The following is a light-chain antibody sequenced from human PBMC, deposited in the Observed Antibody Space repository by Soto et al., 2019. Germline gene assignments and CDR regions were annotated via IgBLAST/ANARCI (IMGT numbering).Light chain of an antibody. J-gene: IGLJ1*01. V-gene: IGLV2-14*01. CDR3: SSYTINRTYV. CDR2: EVS. CDR1: SSDVGGYNY. Sequence: QSVLTQPASVSGSPGQSITISCTGTSSDVGGYNYVSWYQQNPGKAPKLMIYEVSNRPSGVSNRFSGSKSGNMASLTIPGLQAEDEADYYCSSYTINRTYVFGTGNKVTVL.